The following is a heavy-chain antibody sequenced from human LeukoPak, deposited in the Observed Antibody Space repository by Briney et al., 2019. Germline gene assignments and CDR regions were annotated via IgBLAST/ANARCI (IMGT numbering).Heavy chain of an antibody. V-gene: IGHV1-69*04. CDR2: IIPILGIA. CDR3: ARAHYYDSSGYYVLGDY. J-gene: IGHJ4*02. CDR1: GGTFSSYA. Sequence: GSSVKVSCKASGGTFSSYAISWVRQAPGQGLEWMGQIIPILGIANYAQTFQGRVTITADKSTSTAYMELSSLRSEDTGVYYCARAHYYDSSGYYVLGDYWGQGTLVTVSS. D-gene: IGHD3-22*01.